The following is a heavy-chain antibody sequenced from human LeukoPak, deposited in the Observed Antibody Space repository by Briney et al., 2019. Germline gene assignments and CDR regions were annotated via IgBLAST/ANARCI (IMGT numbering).Heavy chain of an antibody. Sequence: ASVKVSCKASGYTFTGYYMHWVRQGPGQGLEWMGWINPNSGGTYYAQRFQGRVTMTRDTSITTAYMELSRLRSDDSAVYYCARKGSSFDYWGQGTLVTVSS. CDR1: GYTFTGYY. V-gene: IGHV1-2*02. D-gene: IGHD6-6*01. CDR2: INPNSGGT. J-gene: IGHJ4*02. CDR3: ARKGSSFDY.